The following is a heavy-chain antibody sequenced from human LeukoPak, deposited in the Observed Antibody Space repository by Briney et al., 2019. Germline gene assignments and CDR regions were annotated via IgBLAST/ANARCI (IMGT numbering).Heavy chain of an antibody. D-gene: IGHD3-16*02. J-gene: IGHJ4*02. CDR2: MNPNSGNT. V-gene: IGHV1-8*01. CDR1: GYTFTSYD. CDR3: ARGYRYVWRSYRPRSPYYFDY. Sequence: GASVKVSCKASGYTFTSYDINWVRQATGQGLEWMGWMNPNSGNTGYAQKFQGRVTMTRNTSISTAYMELSSLRSEDTAVYYCARGYRYVWRSYRPRSPYYFDYWGQGTLVTVSS.